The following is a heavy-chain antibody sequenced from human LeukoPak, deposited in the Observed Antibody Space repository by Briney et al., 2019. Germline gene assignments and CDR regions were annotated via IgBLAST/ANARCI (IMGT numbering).Heavy chain of an antibody. J-gene: IGHJ4*02. CDR1: GGSISSYY. D-gene: IGHD5-18*01. V-gene: IGHV4-4*07. CDR3: ARTSSSYGSKSNFDY. CDR2: IYTSGST. Sequence: SETLSLTCTVSGGSISSYYWSWVRQPAGKGLEWIGRIYTSGSTNYNPSLKSRVTMSVDTSKTQFSLKLSSVTAADTAVYYCARTSSSYGSKSNFDYWGQGTLVTVSS.